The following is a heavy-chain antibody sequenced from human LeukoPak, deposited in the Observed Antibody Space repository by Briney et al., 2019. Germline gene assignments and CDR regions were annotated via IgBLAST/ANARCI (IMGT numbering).Heavy chain of an antibody. Sequence: KPSETLSLTCAVYGGSFSGYYWSWIRQPPGKGLEWIGEINHSGSTNYNPSLKSRVTISVDTSKNQFSLKLSSVTAADTAVYYCARAAGSSSSRPLIDYWGQGTLVTVSS. J-gene: IGHJ4*02. V-gene: IGHV4-34*01. CDR3: ARAAGSSSSRPLIDY. CDR1: GGSFSGYY. D-gene: IGHD6-6*01. CDR2: INHSGST.